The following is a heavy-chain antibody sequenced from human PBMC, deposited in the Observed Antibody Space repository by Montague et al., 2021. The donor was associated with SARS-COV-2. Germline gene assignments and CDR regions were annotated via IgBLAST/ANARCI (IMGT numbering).Heavy chain of an antibody. Sequence: CAISGDSDAGVELRRRSIEQTPELQFRRLRVRRFMLEKNSEYALSVKSRLIISPDTSKNQFSLRLMSVTPDDTAVYYCARAYCSSTSCYPIDYWSQGTLVTVSA. CDR2: RRFMLEKNS. J-gene: IGHJ4*02. V-gene: IGHV6-1*01. D-gene: IGHD2-2*01. CDR1: GDSDAGVELR. CDR3: ARAYCSSTSCYPIDY.